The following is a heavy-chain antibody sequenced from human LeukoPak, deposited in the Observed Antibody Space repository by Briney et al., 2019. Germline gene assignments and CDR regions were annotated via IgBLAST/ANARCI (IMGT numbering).Heavy chain of an antibody. CDR1: GGTFSSYA. CDR3: ARDPRGYSYGRD. CDR2: IIPILGIA. V-gene: IGHV1-69*04. Sequence: SVKVSCKASGGTFSSYAISWVRQAPGQGHEWMGRIIPILGIANYAQKFQGRVTITADKSTSTAYMELSSLRSEDTAVYYCARDPRGYSYGRDWGQGTMVTVSS. J-gene: IGHJ3*01. D-gene: IGHD5-18*01.